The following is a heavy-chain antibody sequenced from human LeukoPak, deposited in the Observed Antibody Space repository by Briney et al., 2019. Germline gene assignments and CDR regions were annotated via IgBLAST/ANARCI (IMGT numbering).Heavy chain of an antibody. Sequence: ASVKVSCKASGYTFTNYGISWVRQAPGQGLEWMGWISTHNENTDYAQKLQGRVTMTTDTSTRTAYMEVRSLKSDDTAVYYCARVVGGDHALDAFDIWGQGTMVTVSS. J-gene: IGHJ3*02. CDR3: ARVVGGDHALDAFDI. CDR1: GYTFTNYG. D-gene: IGHD1-26*01. CDR2: ISTHNENT. V-gene: IGHV1-18*01.